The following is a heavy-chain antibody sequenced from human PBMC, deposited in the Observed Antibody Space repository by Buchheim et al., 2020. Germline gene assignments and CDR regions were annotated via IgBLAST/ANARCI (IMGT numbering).Heavy chain of an antibody. J-gene: IGHJ5*01. D-gene: IGHD4/OR15-4a*01. CDR1: GFTFSDYY. CDR3: ARYAYGVRRWFDS. Sequence: QVQLVESGGGLVKPGGSLRLSCAASGFTFSDYYMTWIRQAPGKGLEWISYIRSTGSVHYADSVKGRFTISRDNAKNPLYLQMNTLRGEDTAVYYCARYAYGVRRWFDSWGQGTL. V-gene: IGHV3-11*01. CDR2: IRSTGSV.